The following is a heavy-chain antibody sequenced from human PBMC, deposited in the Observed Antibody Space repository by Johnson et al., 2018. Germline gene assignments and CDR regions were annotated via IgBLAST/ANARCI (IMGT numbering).Heavy chain of an antibody. Sequence: VQLVQSGGGLVQPGGSLRLSCAASGFTFSSYAMSWVRQAPGKGLEWVSAISGSGGSTYYADSVKGRFTISRDNAKNSLYLQMNSLRAEDTAVYYCARDDWIVVGDYYYYYMDVWGKGTTVNGSS. CDR2: ISGSGGST. CDR1: GFTFSSYA. CDR3: ARDDWIVVGDYYYYYMDV. V-gene: IGHV3-23*04. D-gene: IGHD3-22*01. J-gene: IGHJ6*03.